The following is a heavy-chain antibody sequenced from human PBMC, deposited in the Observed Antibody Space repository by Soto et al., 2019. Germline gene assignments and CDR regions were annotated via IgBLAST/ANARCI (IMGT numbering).Heavy chain of an antibody. CDR2: INHSGST. CDR1: GGSFSGYY. J-gene: IGHJ4*02. CDR3: ARAARRGYSGSLDY. D-gene: IGHD1-26*01. V-gene: IGHV4-34*01. Sequence: QVQLQQWGAGLLKPSETLSLTCAVYGGSFSGYYWSWIRQPPGKGLEWIGEINHSGSTNYNPSLKSRVTISVDTSKNQFSLKLRSVTAADTAVYYCARAARRGYSGSLDYWGQGTLVTVSS.